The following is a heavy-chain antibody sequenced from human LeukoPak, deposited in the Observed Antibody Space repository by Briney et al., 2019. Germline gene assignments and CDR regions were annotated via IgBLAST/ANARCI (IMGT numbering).Heavy chain of an antibody. Sequence: PGGSLRLSCGASGFTTFSKYSMNWVRQAPGKGLEWVSCIGTRSTSMYYADSVRGRFSISRDNAKNSVYLQMNSLRAEDTAVYYCARGIEWEPRTTPFDYWGQGTLVTVSS. CDR1: GFTTFSKYS. V-gene: IGHV3-21*01. CDR3: ARGIEWEPRTTPFDY. CDR2: IGTRSTSM. D-gene: IGHD1-26*01. J-gene: IGHJ4*02.